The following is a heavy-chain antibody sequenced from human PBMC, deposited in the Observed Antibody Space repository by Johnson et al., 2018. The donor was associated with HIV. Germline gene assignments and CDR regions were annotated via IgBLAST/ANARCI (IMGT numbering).Heavy chain of an antibody. CDR1: GFTFDDYG. Sequence: VQLVESGGGVVQPGKSLRLSCAASGFTFDDYGLSWVRQAPGKGLEWVSGINWSGGTTGYADSVKGRFTISRDNAKNSLFLQMNSLRAEDTALYYCARVYTSSFSHGAFDIWGQGTMVTVSS. V-gene: IGHV3-20*04. CDR3: ARVYTSSFSHGAFDI. CDR2: INWSGGTT. J-gene: IGHJ3*02. D-gene: IGHD6-6*01.